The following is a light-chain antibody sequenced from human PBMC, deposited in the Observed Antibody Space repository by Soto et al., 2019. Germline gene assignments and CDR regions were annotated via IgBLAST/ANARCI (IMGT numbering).Light chain of an antibody. V-gene: IGKV3-20*01. CDR3: HQYGGSPFT. Sequence: EIVLTQSPGTLSLSPGERATLSCRASQSIFNNYLAWYQQKPGQAPRLLVYGASFRATGIPDRFSGSGSGTDFTLTISRLEPEDFAVYYCHQYGGSPFTFGQGTRLEIK. CDR1: QSIFNNY. CDR2: GAS. J-gene: IGKJ2*01.